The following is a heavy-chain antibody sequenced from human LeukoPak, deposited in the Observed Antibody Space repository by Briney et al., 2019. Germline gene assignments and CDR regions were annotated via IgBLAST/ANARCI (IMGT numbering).Heavy chain of an antibody. CDR3: ARHDSTGYYH. D-gene: IGHD3-22*01. J-gene: IGHJ5*02. Sequence: PSETLSLTCTVSGGSISPYYWSCIRLPPGKGLEWIGYIYYSGSTNYNPSLKSRVTMSVDTSKNQFSLRLSSVTAADTAVYYCARHDSTGYYHWGQGTLVTVSS. CDR1: GGSISPYY. CDR2: IYYSGST. V-gene: IGHV4-59*01.